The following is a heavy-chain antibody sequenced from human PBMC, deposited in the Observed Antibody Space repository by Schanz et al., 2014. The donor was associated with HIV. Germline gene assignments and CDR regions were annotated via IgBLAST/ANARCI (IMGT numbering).Heavy chain of an antibody. CDR1: GGSFSSSL. J-gene: IGHJ6*02. CDR2: IIPIFGTA. CDR3: ARRRGWGSYRYFPYGLDV. V-gene: IGHV1-69*01. D-gene: IGHD3-16*02. Sequence: QVLLVQSGPEVKRPGASVNVSCTTSGGSFSSSLISWVRQAPGQGLEWMGGIIPIFGTANYAQKFQGRVTITADESTSTAYMELTSLRPEDTAVYYCARRRGWGSYRYFPYGLDVWGQGTTVTVSS.